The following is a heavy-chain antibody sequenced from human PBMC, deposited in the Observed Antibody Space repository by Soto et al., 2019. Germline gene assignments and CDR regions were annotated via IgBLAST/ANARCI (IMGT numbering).Heavy chain of an antibody. CDR2: LSYSGIT. CDR1: GGSITTHSYF. V-gene: IGHV4-39*01. Sequence: SDTLSLTCSVSGGSITTHSYFWGWIRQPPGKGLEWIGSLSYSGITYDNPSLNSRVTISVDTSKNQISMRLSSVTAADTAVYYCARTVKQYYYGMDVWGRGTTVTVSS. J-gene: IGHJ6*02. D-gene: IGHD4-17*01. CDR3: ARTVKQYYYGMDV.